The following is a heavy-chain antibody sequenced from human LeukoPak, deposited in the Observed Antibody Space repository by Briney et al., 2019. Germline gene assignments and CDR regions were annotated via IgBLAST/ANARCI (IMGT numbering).Heavy chain of an antibody. CDR1: GFTFSMYS. V-gene: IGHV3-23*01. J-gene: IGHJ4*02. D-gene: IGHD6-19*01. Sequence: GGSLRLPCAASGFTFSMYSMAWVRQAPGKGLEWVSVINDRGGYRQDADSVKGRFTISRDNSQNTLFLQMNSLRAEDTAVYYCVRERDRGIEVADDFDYWGQGTLVTVSS. CDR2: INDRGGYR. CDR3: VRERDRGIEVADDFDY.